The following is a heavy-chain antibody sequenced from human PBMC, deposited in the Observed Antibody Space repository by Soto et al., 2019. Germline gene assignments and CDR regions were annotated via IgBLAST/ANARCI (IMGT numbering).Heavy chain of an antibody. D-gene: IGHD2-2*02. J-gene: IGHJ4*02. V-gene: IGHV4-39*01. CDR3: ASPVGLPATAIFAY. CDR1: GGSISSSSYY. CDR2: IYYSGST. Sequence: QLQLQESGPGLVKPSETLSLTCTVSGGSISSSSYYWGWIRQPPGKGLEWIGSIYYSGSTYYNPSLKSRVTISVDTSKNQFSLKLSSVTAADTAVYYCASPVGLPATAIFAYWGQGTLVTVSS.